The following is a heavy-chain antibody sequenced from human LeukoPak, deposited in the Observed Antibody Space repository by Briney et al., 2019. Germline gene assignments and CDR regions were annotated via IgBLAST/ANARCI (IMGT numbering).Heavy chain of an antibody. Sequence: GGSLRLSCAASGFTVSSNYMSWVRQAPGKGLEWVSVIYSGGSTYYADSVKGRFTISRHNSKNTLYLQMNSLRAEDTAVYCCARSYYGSGRILGYWGQGTLVTVSS. V-gene: IGHV3-53*04. CDR1: GFTVSSNY. D-gene: IGHD3-10*01. CDR2: IYSGGST. CDR3: ARSYYGSGRILGY. J-gene: IGHJ4*02.